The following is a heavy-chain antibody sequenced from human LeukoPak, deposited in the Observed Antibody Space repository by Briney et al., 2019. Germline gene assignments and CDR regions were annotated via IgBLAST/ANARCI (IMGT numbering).Heavy chain of an antibody. CDR1: GGTFSSYA. CDR2: IIPIFGTA. D-gene: IGHD3-10*01. V-gene: IGHV1-69*05. Sequence: SVKDSCKASGGTFSSYAISWVRPAPGQGLEWMGEIIPIFGTANYAQKFQGRVTITTDEATSTAYMELSSLRSEDTAVYYCASGYPDYYGSGKLRTGNDYWGQGTLVTVSS. CDR3: ASGYPDYYGSGKLRTGNDY. J-gene: IGHJ4*02.